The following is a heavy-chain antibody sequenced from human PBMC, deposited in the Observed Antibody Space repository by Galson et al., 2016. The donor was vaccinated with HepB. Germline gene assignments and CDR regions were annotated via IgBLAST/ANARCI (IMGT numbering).Heavy chain of an antibody. CDR1: GFAFVDYH. D-gene: IGHD1-7*01. CDR2: ISGSGSVI. Sequence: SLRLSCAASGFAFVDYHMSWIRQAPGKGPQWVAYISGSGSVIYYEDSVRGRFTTSKDNAKNLLYLQLSSLRVEDTAVSYCVRSAFGDWHSVWGQGTKVTVSS. J-gene: IGHJ4*02. CDR3: VRSAFGDWHSV. V-gene: IGHV3-11*01.